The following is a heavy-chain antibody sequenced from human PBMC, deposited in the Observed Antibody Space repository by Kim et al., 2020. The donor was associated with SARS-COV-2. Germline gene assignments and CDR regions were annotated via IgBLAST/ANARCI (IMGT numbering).Heavy chain of an antibody. D-gene: IGHD3-22*01. Sequence: SETLSLTCTVSGGSISSSSYYWGWIRQPPGKGLEWIGSIYYSGSTYYNPSLKSRVTISVDTSKNKFSLKLSSVTAADTAVYYCAREPEIYDSSNYGVDVWGQGXXVTVSS. CDR2: IYYSGST. CDR1: GGSISSSSYY. J-gene: IGHJ6*02. CDR3: AREPEIYDSSNYGVDV. V-gene: IGHV4-39*07.